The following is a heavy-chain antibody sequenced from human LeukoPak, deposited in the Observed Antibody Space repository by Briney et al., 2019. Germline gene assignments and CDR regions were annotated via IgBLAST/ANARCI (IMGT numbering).Heavy chain of an antibody. Sequence: GGSLRLSCAASGFTFGSYSMNWVRQAPGKGLEWPSYISSVSNAIYYADSVKGRFTISRDNGKNSLYLQLNSLRAEDTAVYYCAKWVGTLGSLDFWGQGTLVTVSS. CDR3: AKWVGTLGSLDF. J-gene: IGHJ4*02. V-gene: IGHV3-48*04. D-gene: IGHD4-23*01. CDR2: ISSVSNAI. CDR1: GFTFGSYS.